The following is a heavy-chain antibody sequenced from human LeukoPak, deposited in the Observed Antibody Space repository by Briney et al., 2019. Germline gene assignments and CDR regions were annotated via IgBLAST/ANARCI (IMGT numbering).Heavy chain of an antibody. CDR1: GFTFSTYG. V-gene: IGHV3-23*01. CDR3: AKEAPHCSSTSCYVEF. D-gene: IGHD2-2*01. CDR2: ISGSGGNT. J-gene: IGHJ4*02. Sequence: GGSLRLSCAASGFTFSTYGMSWVRQAPGKGLGWVSGISGSGGNTYYADSVKGRFTISRDNAKNKLYLQMNSLRAEDTAVYYCAKEAPHCSSTSCYVEFWGQGTLVTVSS.